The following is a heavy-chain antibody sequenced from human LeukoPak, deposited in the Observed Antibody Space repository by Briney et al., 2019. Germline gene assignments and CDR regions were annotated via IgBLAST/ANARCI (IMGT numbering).Heavy chain of an antibody. D-gene: IGHD2-15*01. J-gene: IGHJ5*02. Sequence: PGGSLRLSCAASGFTFSSYGMSWVRQAPGKGLEWVSAISGSGGSTYYADSVKGRFTISSDNAKNSLYLQMNSLRAEDTAVYYCARGRGPNWFDPWGQGTLVTVSS. V-gene: IGHV3-23*01. CDR1: GFTFSSYG. CDR2: ISGSGGST. CDR3: ARGRGPNWFDP.